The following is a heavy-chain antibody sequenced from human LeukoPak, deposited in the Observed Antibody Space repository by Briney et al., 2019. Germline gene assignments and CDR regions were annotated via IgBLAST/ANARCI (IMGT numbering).Heavy chain of an antibody. CDR1: GFTFSNYA. CDR2: ISYDGSNK. J-gene: IGHJ2*01. CDR3: ARGSYCTNGVCSVHWYFDL. Sequence: GGSLRLFCAASGFTFSNYAMHWVRQAPGKGLEWVAVISYDGSNKYYADSVKGRFTISRDNSKNTLYLQMNNLRAEDTAVYSCARGSYCTNGVCSVHWYFDLWGRGTLVTVSS. V-gene: IGHV3-30-3*01. D-gene: IGHD2-8*01.